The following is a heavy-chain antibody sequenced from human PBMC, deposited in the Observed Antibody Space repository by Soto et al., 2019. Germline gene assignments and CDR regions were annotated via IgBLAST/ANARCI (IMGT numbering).Heavy chain of an antibody. CDR1: GGSVRDGCYY. J-gene: IGHJ5*02. CDR3: AGYNWNYYFDP. D-gene: IGHD1-7*01. CDR2: IYHSGST. Sequence: TSETLSLTCTVSGGSVRDGCYYWAWLRQPPGKGLEWIGHIYHSGSTIYNPSLKSRVTISIDTSKSQFSLNLNSMTAADTAVYYCAGYNWNYYFDPWGQGTLVTVSS. V-gene: IGHV4-61*01.